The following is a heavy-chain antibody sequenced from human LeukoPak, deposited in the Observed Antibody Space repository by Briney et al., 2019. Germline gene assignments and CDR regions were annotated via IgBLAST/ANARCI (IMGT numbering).Heavy chain of an antibody. CDR2: ISAYNGNT. CDR1: GYTFSSYG. CDR3: ARDLGSSSGWPFDY. Sequence: ASVKVSCKASGYTFSSYGISWVRQAPGQGLEWMGWISAYNGNTNYAQKLQGRVTMTTDTSTSTAYMELTSLRSDDTAVYYCARDLGSSSGWPFDYWGQGTLVTVSS. D-gene: IGHD6-19*01. V-gene: IGHV1-18*01. J-gene: IGHJ4*02.